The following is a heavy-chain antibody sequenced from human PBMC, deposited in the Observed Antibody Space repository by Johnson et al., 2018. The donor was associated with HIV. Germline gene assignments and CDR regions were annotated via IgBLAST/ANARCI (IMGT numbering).Heavy chain of an antibody. CDR1: GFTFSSYW. J-gene: IGHJ3*02. V-gene: IGHV3-74*01. Sequence: VQLVESGGGLVQPGGSLRLSCAASGFTFSSYWMHWVRQAPGKGLVWVSRINSDGSSTSYADSVKGRFTISRDNAKNTLYLQMNSLRAEDTAVYYCARGGAYCGGDCYHAFDIWGQGTMVTVSS. CDR3: ARGGAYCGGDCYHAFDI. CDR2: INSDGSST. D-gene: IGHD2-21*02.